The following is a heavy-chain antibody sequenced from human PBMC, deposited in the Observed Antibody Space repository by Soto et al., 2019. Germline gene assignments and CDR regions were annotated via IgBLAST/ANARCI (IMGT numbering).Heavy chain of an antibody. V-gene: IGHV4-34*01. CDR1: GGSFSGYY. Sequence: SETLSLTCAVYGGSFSGYYWSWIRQPPGKGLEWIGEINHSGSTNYNPSLKSRVTISVDTSKNQFSLKLSSVTAADTAAYYCARARAGSGYSKYYYYYYGMDVWGQGTTVTVSS. CDR3: ARARAGSGYSKYYYYYYGMDV. CDR2: INHSGST. D-gene: IGHD3-22*01. J-gene: IGHJ6*02.